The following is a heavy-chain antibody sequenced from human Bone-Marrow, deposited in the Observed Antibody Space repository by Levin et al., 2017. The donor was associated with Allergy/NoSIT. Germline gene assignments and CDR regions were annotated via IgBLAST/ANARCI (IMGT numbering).Heavy chain of an antibody. J-gene: IGHJ4*02. Sequence: GGSLRLSCKGSGYSFTSYWIGWVRQMPGKGLEWMGIIYPGDSDTRYSPSFQGQVTISADKSISTAYLQWSSLKASDTAMYYCARGADPDYDILTGYYPPGFDYWGQGTLVTVSS. D-gene: IGHD3-9*01. CDR2: IYPGDSDT. CDR3: ARGADPDYDILTGYYPPGFDY. CDR1: GYSFTSYW. V-gene: IGHV5-51*01.